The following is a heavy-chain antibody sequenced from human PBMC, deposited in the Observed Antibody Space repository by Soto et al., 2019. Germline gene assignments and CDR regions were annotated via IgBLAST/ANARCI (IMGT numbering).Heavy chain of an antibody. J-gene: IGHJ4*02. CDR1: GGTFSSYA. Sequence: QVQLVQSGAEVKKPGSSVKVSCKASGGTFSSYAISWVRQAPGQGLEWMGGIIPIFGTANYAQKFQGRGTITADESTSTAYMELSSLRSEDTAVYYCARVSRDGYNYNYFDYWGQGTLVTVSS. CDR3: ARVSRDGYNYNYFDY. D-gene: IGHD5-12*01. CDR2: IIPIFGTA. V-gene: IGHV1-69*12.